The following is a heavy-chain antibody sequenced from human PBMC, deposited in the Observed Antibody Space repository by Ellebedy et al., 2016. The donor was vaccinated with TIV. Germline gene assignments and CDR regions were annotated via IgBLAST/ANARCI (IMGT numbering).Heavy chain of an antibody. CDR1: GYTLTDYF. V-gene: IGHV1-46*01. J-gene: IGHJ4*02. D-gene: IGHD3-10*01. CDR2: INRNDDRT. Sequence: ASVKVSCKASGYTLTDYFMHWVRQTPGQGLEWLGIINRNDDRTDYAQKFRGRVTMTRDTSTSTLYLELGSLRFEDTAVYYCVRAGVQLQDFDLWGQGTLVTVSS. CDR3: VRAGVQLQDFDL.